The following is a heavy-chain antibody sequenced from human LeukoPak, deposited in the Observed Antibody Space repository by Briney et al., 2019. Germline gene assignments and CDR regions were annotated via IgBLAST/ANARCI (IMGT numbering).Heavy chain of an antibody. CDR2: IRYDASNK. Sequence: GGSLRLSCAASGFTFSGFGMHWVRQAPGKGLEWVAFIRYDASNKYYADSVKGRFTISRDNSKNTLYLQMNSLRAEDTAVYYGATDVHPGNNWFDPWGQGTLVTVSS. J-gene: IGHJ5*02. CDR1: GFTFSGFG. V-gene: IGHV3-30*02. CDR3: ATDVHPGNNWFDP. D-gene: IGHD1-1*01.